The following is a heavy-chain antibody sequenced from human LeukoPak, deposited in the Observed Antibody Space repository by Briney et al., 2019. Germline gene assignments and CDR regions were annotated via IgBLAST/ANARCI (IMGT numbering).Heavy chain of an antibody. CDR2: FSANDGNT. CDR1: GYTFTSYG. CDR3: ARGGYYDSSGYSLYDY. Sequence: ASVKVSCKASGYTFTSYGITWVRQAPGQGLEWMGWFSANDGNTKYTQKLQGRVTMTTDTSTSTAYMELRSLRSDDAAVYYCARGGYYDSSGYSLYDYWGQGTLVTVSS. V-gene: IGHV1-18*01. J-gene: IGHJ4*02. D-gene: IGHD3-22*01.